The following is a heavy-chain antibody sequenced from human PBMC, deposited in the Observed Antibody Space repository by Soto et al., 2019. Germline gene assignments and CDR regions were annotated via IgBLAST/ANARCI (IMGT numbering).Heavy chain of an antibody. J-gene: IGHJ4*02. CDR3: ARDPPSIVVVPAATTSVDY. D-gene: IGHD2-2*01. V-gene: IGHV4-34*01. Sequence: QVQLQQWGAGLLKPSETLSLTCAVYGGSFSGYYWSWIRQPPGTGLEWIGEINHSGSTNYNPSLKSRGTISVNTSKNPFSLKLSSLTAADTAVYYCARDPPSIVVVPAATTSVDYWGQGTLVTVSS. CDR1: GGSFSGYY. CDR2: INHSGST.